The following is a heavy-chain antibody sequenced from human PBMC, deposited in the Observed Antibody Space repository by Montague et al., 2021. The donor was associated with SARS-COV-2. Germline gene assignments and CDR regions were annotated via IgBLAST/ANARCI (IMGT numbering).Heavy chain of an antibody. CDR2: IRADDTTT. Sequence: SLRLSCAASGFTFTAYWMHWVRQAPGKGLEWVSRIRADDTTTNYADSVKGRFTISRDNAQDTVYLHMNTLTAEDTAVYYCVRDVSNSDKWFDPWGQGTLVTVSS. J-gene: IGHJ5*01. D-gene: IGHD3-9*01. V-gene: IGHV3-74*01. CDR3: VRDVSNSDKWFDP. CDR1: GFTFTAYW.